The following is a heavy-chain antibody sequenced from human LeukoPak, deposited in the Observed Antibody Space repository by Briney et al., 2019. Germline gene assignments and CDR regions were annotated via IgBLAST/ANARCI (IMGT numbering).Heavy chain of an antibody. J-gene: IGHJ6*03. CDR2: INPSGGST. Sequence: GASVKVSCKASGYTFTSYYMNWVRQAPGQGLEWMGIINPSGGSTSYAQKFQGRVTMTRDMSTSTVYMELSSLRSEDTAVYYCARGIGDCSGGSCYPHDYYCYYYMDVWGKGTTVTVSS. CDR1: GYTFTSYY. CDR3: ARGIGDCSGGSCYPHDYYCYYYMDV. D-gene: IGHD2-15*01. V-gene: IGHV1-46*01.